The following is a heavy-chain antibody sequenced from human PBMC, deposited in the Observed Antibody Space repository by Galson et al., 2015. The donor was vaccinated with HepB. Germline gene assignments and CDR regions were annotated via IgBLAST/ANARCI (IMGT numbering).Heavy chain of an antibody. CDR3: SRRGTTSAVGWFAP. CDR2: IHYDGST. V-gene: IGHV4-39*01. D-gene: IGHD1/OR15-1a*01. Sequence: ETLSLTCSVSGGSISRSNFYWAWIRQTPGKGLAWIGSIHYDGSTYYAPSLKSRLTISVDTSNNRFSLKLNSVTAADAAVYYCSRRGTTSAVGWFAPWGQGTLVTVSS. J-gene: IGHJ5*02. CDR1: GGSISRSNFY.